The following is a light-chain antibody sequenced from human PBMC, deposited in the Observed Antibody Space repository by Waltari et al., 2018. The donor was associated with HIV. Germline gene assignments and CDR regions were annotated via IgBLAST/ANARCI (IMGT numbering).Light chain of an antibody. V-gene: IGLV2-14*01. Sequence: QSALTQPASVSGSPGPSITISCTGTSSDVGGYNYVSWFQQHPGKAPQLMIYEVSNRPSGVSNRFSGSKSGNTASLTISGLQAEDEADYYCSSYTSSSTLVFGTGTKVTVL. CDR3: SSYTSSSTLV. CDR1: SSDVGGYNY. CDR2: EVS. J-gene: IGLJ1*01.